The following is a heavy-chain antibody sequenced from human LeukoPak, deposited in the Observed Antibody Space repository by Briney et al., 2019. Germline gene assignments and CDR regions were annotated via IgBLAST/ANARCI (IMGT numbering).Heavy chain of an antibody. CDR1: GFTFSSYS. J-gene: IGHJ4*02. Sequence: GRSLRLSCAASGFTFSSYSMHWVRQAPGKGLEWVAVISYDGSNKYYADSVKGRFTISRDNSKNTLYLQMDSLRVEDTAVYYCARDRGSDDPIDYWGQGTLVTVSS. V-gene: IGHV3-30*03. D-gene: IGHD2-15*01. CDR3: ARDRGSDDPIDY. CDR2: ISYDGSNK.